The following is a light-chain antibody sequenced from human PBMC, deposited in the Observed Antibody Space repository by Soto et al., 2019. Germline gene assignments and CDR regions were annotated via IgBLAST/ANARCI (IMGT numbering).Light chain of an antibody. CDR2: KDS. Sequence: SYELTQPPSVSVSPGQTARITCSGDALPKQYAYWYQQRPGQAPVMVIYKDSERPSGIPERFSGSSSGTTVTLTISGVQAEDEADYYCQSGDTNRTHPVFGGGTKLTVL. CDR1: ALPKQY. CDR3: QSGDTNRTHPV. J-gene: IGLJ2*01. V-gene: IGLV3-25*02.